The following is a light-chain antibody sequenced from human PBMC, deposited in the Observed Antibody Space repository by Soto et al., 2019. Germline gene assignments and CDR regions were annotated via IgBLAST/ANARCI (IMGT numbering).Light chain of an antibody. J-gene: IGKJ4*01. CDR3: QYLNSFPLT. CDR1: QVISNY. V-gene: IGKV1-9*01. CDR2: LAS. Sequence: DIQMTQSPSTLSASVGYRFTIACRASQVISNYLAWYQQKPGRAPKLLIYLASTLQGGVPSRFSGSGSGTDFSLTISSLQPEDVATYYCQYLNSFPLTFGGGTKVDIK.